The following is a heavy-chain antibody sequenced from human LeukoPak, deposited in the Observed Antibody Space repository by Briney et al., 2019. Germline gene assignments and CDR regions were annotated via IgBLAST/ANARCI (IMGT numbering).Heavy chain of an antibody. CDR1: GVSISNYY. D-gene: IGHD6-6*01. CDR3: ARRDSSSGYFDY. CDR2: IYYSGST. J-gene: IGHJ4*02. V-gene: IGHV4-59*04. Sequence: SETLSLTCTVSGVSISNYYWSWIRQPPGKGLEWIGSIYYSGSTYYNPSLKSRVTMSVDTSKNQFSLKLSSVTAADTTVYYCARRDSSSGYFDYWGQGTLVTVSS.